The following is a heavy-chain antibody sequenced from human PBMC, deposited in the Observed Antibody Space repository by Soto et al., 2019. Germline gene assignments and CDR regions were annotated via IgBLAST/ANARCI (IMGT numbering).Heavy chain of an antibody. D-gene: IGHD2-2*01. Sequence: EVQLVESGGGLVQPGGSLRLSCAASGFTFSSYWMSWVRQAPGKGLEWVANIKQDGSEKYYVDSVKGRFTISRDNAKNSLYLQMNSLRAEDTAVYYCARVRCSSTSCYGNDAFDIWGQGTMVTVSS. J-gene: IGHJ3*02. CDR1: GFTFSSYW. CDR2: IKQDGSEK. CDR3: ARVRCSSTSCYGNDAFDI. V-gene: IGHV3-7*01.